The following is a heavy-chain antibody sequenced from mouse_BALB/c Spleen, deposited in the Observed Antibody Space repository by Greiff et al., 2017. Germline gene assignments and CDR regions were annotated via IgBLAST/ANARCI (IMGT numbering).Heavy chain of an antibody. CDR3: ARRGIRAMDY. Sequence: EVKLMESGGGLVQPGGSLKLSCAASGFTFSSYTMSWVRQTPEKRLEWVAYISNGGGSTYYPDTVKGRFTISRDNAKNTLYLQMSSLKSEDTAMYYCARRGIRAMDYWGQGTSVTVSS. CDR2: ISNGGGST. V-gene: IGHV5-12-2*01. CDR1: GFTFSSYT. D-gene: IGHD2-4*01. J-gene: IGHJ4*01.